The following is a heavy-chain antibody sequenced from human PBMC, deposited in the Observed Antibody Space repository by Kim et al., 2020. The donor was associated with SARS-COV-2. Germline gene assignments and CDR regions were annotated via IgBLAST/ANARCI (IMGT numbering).Heavy chain of an antibody. Sequence: SVKVSCKASGGTFSSYAISWVRQAPGQGLEWMGGIIPIFGTANYAQKFQGRVTITADESTSTAYMELSSLRSEDTAVYYCARSILRYFDWLLYYGMDVWGQGTTVTVSS. J-gene: IGHJ6*02. D-gene: IGHD3-9*01. CDR2: IIPIFGTA. CDR1: GGTFSSYA. CDR3: ARSILRYFDWLLYYGMDV. V-gene: IGHV1-69*13.